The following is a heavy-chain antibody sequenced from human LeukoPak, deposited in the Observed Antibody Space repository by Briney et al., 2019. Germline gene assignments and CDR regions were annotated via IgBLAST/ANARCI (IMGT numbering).Heavy chain of an antibody. CDR3: ARRGRRATYYYYGMDV. V-gene: IGHV4-39*01. CDR1: GGSISSSSHY. J-gene: IGHJ6*02. Sequence: SETLSLTCTVSGGSISSSSHYWGWIRQPPGKGLAWSGNIYYSGSTYYNPSLESRVTISVDTSKNQFSLKLSSVTAADTAVYYCARRGRRATYYYYGMDVWGQGTTVTVSS. CDR2: IYYSGST. D-gene: IGHD3-16*01.